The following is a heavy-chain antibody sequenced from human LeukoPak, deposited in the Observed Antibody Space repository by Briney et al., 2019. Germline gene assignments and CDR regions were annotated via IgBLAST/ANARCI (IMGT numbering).Heavy chain of an antibody. J-gene: IGHJ6*03. CDR3: AKDLRYCSGGSCYSGHNYYYMDV. CDR1: GFTFSSYG. V-gene: IGHV3-23*01. D-gene: IGHD2-15*01. Sequence: GGSLRLSCAASGFTFSSYGMSWVRQAPGKGLEWVSAISGSGGSTYYADSVKGRFTISRDNSKNTLYLQMNSLRAEDTAVYYCAKDLRYCSGGSCYSGHNYYYMDVWGKGTTVTVSS. CDR2: ISGSGGST.